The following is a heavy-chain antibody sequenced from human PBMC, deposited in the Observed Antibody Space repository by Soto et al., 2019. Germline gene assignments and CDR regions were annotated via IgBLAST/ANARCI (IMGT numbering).Heavy chain of an antibody. D-gene: IGHD4-17*01. Sequence: PSETLSLTCTISGGSMSRYSCHWLRQPPGKGLEWIGYMYNDGATDYNPSLKSRLSMSLDTSTNQFSLRLSSVTAADTAVYFCARGPTITTDVWGRGILVTSPQ. CDR3: ARGPTITTDV. CDR2: MYNDGAT. CDR1: GGSMSRYS. V-gene: IGHV4-59*01. J-gene: IGHJ4*02.